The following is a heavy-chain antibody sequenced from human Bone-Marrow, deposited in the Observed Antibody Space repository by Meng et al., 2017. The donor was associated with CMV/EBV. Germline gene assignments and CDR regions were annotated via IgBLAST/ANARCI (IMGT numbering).Heavy chain of an antibody. J-gene: IGHJ6*02. CDR3: AKSSYDGDFWSGYYYYYYGKDV. CDR1: GFTVSSNY. D-gene: IGHD3-3*01. CDR2: IYSGGSST. Sequence: GGSLRLSCAASGFTVSSNYMSWVRQAPGKGLEWVSVIYSGGSSTYYADAVKGRFTISRDNSKNTLYLQMNSLRAEDTAVYYGAKSSYDGDFWSGYYYYYYGKDVCGQRTTVVASS. V-gene: IGHV3-23*03.